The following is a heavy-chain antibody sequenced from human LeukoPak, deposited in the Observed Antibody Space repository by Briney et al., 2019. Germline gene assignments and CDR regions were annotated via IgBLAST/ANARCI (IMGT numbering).Heavy chain of an antibody. CDR1: GFAFHYYA. J-gene: IGHJ4*02. D-gene: IGHD5-18*01. CDR2: VSFDGKNE. Sequence: PGGSLRLSCATSGFAFHYYAVHWVRQAPGKGLEWVAVVSFDGKNEYYAESVKGRFTISRDDSKNSLYLQMNSLRPEDTAVYYCASGLFKYTSGSDLFDYWGQGTLVTVAS. V-gene: IGHV3-30*04. CDR3: ASGLFKYTSGSDLFDY.